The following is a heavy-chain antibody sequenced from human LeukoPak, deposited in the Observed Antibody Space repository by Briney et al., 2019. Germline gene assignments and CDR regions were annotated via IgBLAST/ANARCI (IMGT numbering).Heavy chain of an antibody. CDR2: IYPADSTA. V-gene: IGHV5-51*01. D-gene: IGHD3-16*01. CDR3: ARRSLITQAISDAFDV. J-gene: IGHJ3*01. Sequence: GESLKISCKASGYSFTTYWIGWVRQVPGKGLGWVGIIYPADSTAKYSPSFQGQVTISVDKSISTAYLQWSSLKASDTAMYYCARRSLITQAISDAFDVWGQGTMV. CDR1: GYSFTTYW.